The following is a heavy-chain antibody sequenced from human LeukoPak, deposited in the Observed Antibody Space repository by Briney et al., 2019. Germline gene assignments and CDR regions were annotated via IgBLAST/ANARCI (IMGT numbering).Heavy chain of an antibody. J-gene: IGHJ4*02. CDR1: GFTFSSYG. D-gene: IGHD2-2*01. CDR3: ARDSCSSTSCNPDY. Sequence: GGFLRLSCAASGFTFSSYGMHWVRQAPGKGLEWVAVIWYDGSNKYYADSVKGRFTISRDNSKNTLYLQMNSLRAEDTAVYYCARDSCSSTSCNPDYWGQGTLVTVSS. V-gene: IGHV3-33*01. CDR2: IWYDGSNK.